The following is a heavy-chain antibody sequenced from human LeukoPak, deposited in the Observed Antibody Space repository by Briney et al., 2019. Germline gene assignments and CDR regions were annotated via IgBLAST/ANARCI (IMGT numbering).Heavy chain of an antibody. CDR2: ISGSGGST. J-gene: IGHJ4*02. D-gene: IGHD3-3*01. Sequence: GGSLRLSCAASGFTFSSYAMSWVRQAPGKGLEWVSAISGSGGSTYYADSVKGRFTISRDNSKNTLYLQMNSLRAEDTALYYCAKADSFWSGYQYYFDYWGQGTLVTVSS. CDR1: GFTFSSYA. CDR3: AKADSFWSGYQYYFDY. V-gene: IGHV3-23*01.